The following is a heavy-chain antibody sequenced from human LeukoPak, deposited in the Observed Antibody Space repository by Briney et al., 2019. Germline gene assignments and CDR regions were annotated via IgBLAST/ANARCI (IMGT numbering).Heavy chain of an antibody. CDR3: ARSDYAFDY. CDR2: ISSSTSTI. CDR1: GFTVGNNH. J-gene: IGHJ4*02. Sequence: GGALRLSCAASGFTVGNNHMNWVRQAPGKGLEGVSYISSSTSTIYYADSVKGRFTISRDNAKNSLYLQMNSLRAEDTAVYYCARSDYAFDYWGQGTLVTVSS. V-gene: IGHV3-48*01. D-gene: IGHD4-17*01.